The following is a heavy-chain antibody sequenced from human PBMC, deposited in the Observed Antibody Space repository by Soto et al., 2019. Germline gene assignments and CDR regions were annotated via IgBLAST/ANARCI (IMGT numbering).Heavy chain of an antibody. Sequence: SETLSLTCAVSGDSINTDYYWCWIRQPPGKGLEGIGHIYYTGGTFYSPSLKSRLALSVDTSKNQFSLRLSSVTAADTAVYYCARDTASKDYDSHSYYPPFDTWGQGALVTVSS. D-gene: IGHD3-22*01. CDR2: IYYTGGT. CDR3: ARDTASKDYDSHSYYPPFDT. CDR1: GDSINTDYY. J-gene: IGHJ5*02. V-gene: IGHV4-30-4*01.